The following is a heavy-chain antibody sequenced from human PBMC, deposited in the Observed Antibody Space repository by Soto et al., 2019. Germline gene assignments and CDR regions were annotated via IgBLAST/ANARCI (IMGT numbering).Heavy chain of an antibody. CDR2: IIPIFGTA. CDR1: GGTFSSYA. J-gene: IGHJ6*02. CDR3: ARISQWLVPSYYYYGMDV. D-gene: IGHD6-19*01. V-gene: IGHV1-69*13. Sequence: ASVKVSFKASGGTFSSYAISWVRQAPGRGLEWMGGIIPIFGTANYAQKFQGRVTITADESTSTAYMELSSLRSEDTAVYYCARISQWLVPSYYYYGMDVWGQGTTVTVSS.